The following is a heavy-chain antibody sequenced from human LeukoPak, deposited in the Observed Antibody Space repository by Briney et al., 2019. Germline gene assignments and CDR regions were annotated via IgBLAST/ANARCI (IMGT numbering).Heavy chain of an antibody. V-gene: IGHV4-59*01. J-gene: IGHJ4*02. CDR2: IYYSGST. D-gene: IGHD6-19*01. Sequence: PSETLSLTCTVSGGSISSYYWSWLRQPPGKGLEWIGYIYYSGSTNYNPSLKSRVTISVDTSKNQFSLKLSTVTAADTAVYYCASTRLSSGWYLDYWGQGTLVTVSS. CDR1: GGSISSYY. CDR3: ASTRLSSGWYLDY.